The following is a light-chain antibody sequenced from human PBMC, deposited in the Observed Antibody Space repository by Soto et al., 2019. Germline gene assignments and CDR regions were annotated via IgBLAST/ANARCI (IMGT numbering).Light chain of an antibody. J-gene: IGLJ1*01. CDR3: QSSDTSLSASYV. CDR2: GTT. CDR1: SSNIGAGFD. Sequence: QSVLTQPPSVSGAPGQRVTISCTGSSSNIGAGFDVHWYQQLPGTAPKVLIYGTTNRPSGVPDRFSGSKSGTSASLAITGLQAEDEAEYYCQSSDTSLSASYVFGTGTKLTVL. V-gene: IGLV1-40*01.